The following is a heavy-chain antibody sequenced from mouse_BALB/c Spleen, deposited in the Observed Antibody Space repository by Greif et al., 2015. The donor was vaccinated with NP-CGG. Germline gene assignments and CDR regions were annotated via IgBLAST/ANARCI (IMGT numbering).Heavy chain of an antibody. CDR3: ASGDYDGVGAMDY. J-gene: IGHJ4*01. CDR2: IDPANGNT. V-gene: IGHV14-3*02. Sequence: VQLQQSGAELVKPGASVKLSCTASGFNIKDTYMHWVKQRPEQGLEWIGRIDPANGNTKYDPKFQGKATITADTSSNTAYLQLGSLTSEDTAVYYCASGDYDGVGAMDYWGQGTSVTVSS. D-gene: IGHD2-4*01. CDR1: GFNIKDTY.